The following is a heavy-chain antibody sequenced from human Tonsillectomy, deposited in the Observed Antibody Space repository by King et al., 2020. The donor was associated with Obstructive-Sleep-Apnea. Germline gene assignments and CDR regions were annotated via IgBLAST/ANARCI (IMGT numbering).Heavy chain of an antibody. D-gene: IGHD5-18*01. V-gene: IGHV3-30*02. CDR3: ATDRDSYGYEAFDY. J-gene: IGHJ4*02. Sequence: VQLVESGGGVVQPGGSLRLSCAASGFTFSSYGMHWVRQAPGKGLEWVAFIRYDGSNKYYADSVKGRFTISRDNSKNTLYLQMNSLRAEDTAVYYCATDRDSYGYEAFDYWGQGTLVTVSS. CDR2: IRYDGSNK. CDR1: GFTFSSYG.